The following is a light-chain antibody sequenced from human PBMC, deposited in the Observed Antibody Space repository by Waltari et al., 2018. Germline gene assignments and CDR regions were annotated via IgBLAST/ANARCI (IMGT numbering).Light chain of an antibody. CDR1: QSISSY. Sequence: DIQMTQSPSSLSASLGDRVTITCRASQSISSYLNWDQQKPGKAPKLLIYAASSLQSGVPSRFSGSGSGTDFTLTISSLQPEDFATYYCQQSYSTPYTFGQGTKLEIK. V-gene: IGKV1-39*01. CDR3: QQSYSTPYT. J-gene: IGKJ2*01. CDR2: AAS.